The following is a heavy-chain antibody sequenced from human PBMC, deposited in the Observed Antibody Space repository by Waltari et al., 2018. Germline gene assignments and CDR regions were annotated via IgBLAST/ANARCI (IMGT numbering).Heavy chain of an antibody. CDR1: GYTFTSYD. CDR2: INPNSGNT. Sequence: QVQLVQSGAEVKKPGASVKVSCKASGYTFTSYDINWVRQATGQGLEWMGWINPNSGNTGYAQKCQGRVTMTRNTSISKAYMELSSLRSEDTAVYYCARGRGKYNWNYGAKFDPWGQGTLVTVSS. J-gene: IGHJ5*02. D-gene: IGHD1-7*01. CDR3: ARGRGKYNWNYGAKFDP. V-gene: IGHV1-8*01.